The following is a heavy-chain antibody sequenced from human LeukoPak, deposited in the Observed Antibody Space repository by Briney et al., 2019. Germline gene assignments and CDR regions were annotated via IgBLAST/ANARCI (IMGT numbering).Heavy chain of an antibody. D-gene: IGHD2-15*01. V-gene: IGHV4-39*01. CDR2: ISHSGTA. Sequence: SETLSLTCTVSGGSISSRGYYWAWMRQPPGKGLEWIGSISHSGTAYYNPSLRGRANIAADTSKNQFSLKLNSVTAADTAVHYCARQGDGGSDYWGQGTLVTVSS. J-gene: IGHJ4*02. CDR1: GGSISSRGYY. CDR3: ARQGDGGSDY.